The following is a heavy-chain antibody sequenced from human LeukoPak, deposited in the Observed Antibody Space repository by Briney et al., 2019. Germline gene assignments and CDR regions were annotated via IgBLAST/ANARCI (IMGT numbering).Heavy chain of an antibody. CDR3: ATGHSSGWFDY. D-gene: IGHD6-19*01. V-gene: IGHV4-59*01. Sequence: PSETLSLTCTVPGGSISGDYWSWIRQPPGKGLEWIGYISYSPTTNYHPSLKSRVSFSIDTSKNQFSLKLTSVSAADTAVYFCATGHSSGWFDYWGQGTLVSVSS. CDR1: GGSISGDY. CDR2: ISYSPTT. J-gene: IGHJ4*02.